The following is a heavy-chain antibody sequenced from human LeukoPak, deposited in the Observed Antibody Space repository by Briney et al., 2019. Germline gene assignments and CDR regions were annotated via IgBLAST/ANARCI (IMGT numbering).Heavy chain of an antibody. J-gene: IGHJ4*02. V-gene: IGHV3-20*04. D-gene: IGHD3-22*01. CDR3: ARDLRVVITGSFDS. Sequence: GGSLRVSCAAPGFSFDDYGLTWVRQAPGTGLGWVPGINWNGDSTGYADSVKGRFTISRDNAKNSLYLQMNSLRAEDTALYYCARDLRVVITGSFDSWGQGTLVTVSS. CDR2: INWNGDST. CDR1: GFSFDDYG.